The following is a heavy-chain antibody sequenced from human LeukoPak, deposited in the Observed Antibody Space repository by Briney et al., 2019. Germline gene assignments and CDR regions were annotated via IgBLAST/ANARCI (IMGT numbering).Heavy chain of an antibody. J-gene: IGHJ4*02. CDR2: ISSSSSYI. CDR3: ASANYGDYTLVSDY. V-gene: IGHV3-21*01. CDR1: GFTFSSYS. Sequence: PGGSLRLSCAASGFTFSSYSMNWVRQAPGKGLEWVSSISSSSSYIYYADSVKGRFTISRDNSKNTLYLQMNSLRAEDTAVYYCASANYGDYTLVSDYWGQGTLVTVSS. D-gene: IGHD4-17*01.